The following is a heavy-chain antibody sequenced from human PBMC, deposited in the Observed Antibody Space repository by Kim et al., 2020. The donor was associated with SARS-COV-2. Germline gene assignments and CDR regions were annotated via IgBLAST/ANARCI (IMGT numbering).Heavy chain of an antibody. J-gene: IGHJ4*02. Sequence: GGSLRLCCAATGFTFSNYWMSWVRQAPGKGLEWVANIKQDGSVKYYVDSVKGRFTISRDNGENSVYLQMNSLRAEDTAVYFCARIGYSSSSFDYWGQGTLVTVSS. CDR2: IKQDGSVK. V-gene: IGHV3-7*03. CDR1: GFTFSNYW. CDR3: ARIGYSSSSFDY. D-gene: IGHD6-6*01.